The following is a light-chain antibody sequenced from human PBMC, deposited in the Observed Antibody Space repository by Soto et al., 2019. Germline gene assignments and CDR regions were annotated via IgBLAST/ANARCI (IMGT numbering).Light chain of an antibody. V-gene: IGLV4-69*01. Sequence: QLVLTQSPSASASLGASVKLTCTLSSGHSSYAIAWHQQQPEKGPRYLIKLNSDGSHTKGDGIPDRFSGSSSGAERYLTISSLQSEDEADYYCQTWGTGMVFGGGTKVTVL. CDR3: QTWGTGMV. J-gene: IGLJ2*01. CDR2: LNSDGSH. CDR1: SGHSSYA.